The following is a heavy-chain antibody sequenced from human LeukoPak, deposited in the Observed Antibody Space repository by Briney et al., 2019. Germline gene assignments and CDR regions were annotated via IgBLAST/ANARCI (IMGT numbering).Heavy chain of an antibody. CDR3: ARSVGVVPAATPNWFDP. CDR1: GGSISSGGYY. CDR2: IYYSGST. D-gene: IGHD2-2*01. Sequence: SETLSLTCTVSGGSISSGGYYWSWIRQPPGKGLEWIGYIYYSGSTNYNPSLKSRVTISVDTSKNQFSLKLSSVTAADTAVYYCARSVGVVPAATPNWFDPWGQGTLVTVSS. V-gene: IGHV4-61*08. J-gene: IGHJ5*02.